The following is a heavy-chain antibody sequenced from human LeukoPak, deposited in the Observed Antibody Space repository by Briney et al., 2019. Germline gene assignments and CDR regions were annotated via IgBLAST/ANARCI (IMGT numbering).Heavy chain of an antibody. CDR1: GFTFSSYA. D-gene: IGHD4-23*01. CDR2: ISYDGSNK. CDR3: ARDRSTVVTNWYFDL. V-gene: IGHV3-30-3*01. Sequence: GGSLRLSCAASGFTFSSYAMHWVRQAPGEGLEWVAVISYDGSNKYYADSVKGRFTISRDNSKNTLYLQMNSLRAEDTAVYYCARDRSTVVTNWYFDLWGRGTLVTVSS. J-gene: IGHJ2*01.